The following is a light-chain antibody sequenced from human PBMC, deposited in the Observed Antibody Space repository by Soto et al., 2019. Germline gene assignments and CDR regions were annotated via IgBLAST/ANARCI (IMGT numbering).Light chain of an antibody. CDR2: DAS. CDR3: QQFNSYPMYT. V-gene: IGKV1-13*02. Sequence: AIQLTQSPSSLSASVGDRVTITCRASQGISSALAWYQQKPGKAPKLLFYDASSLESGVPSRFSGSGSGTDFTLTISSLQPEDFATYYCQQFNSYPMYTFGQGTKLEIK. J-gene: IGKJ2*01. CDR1: QGISSA.